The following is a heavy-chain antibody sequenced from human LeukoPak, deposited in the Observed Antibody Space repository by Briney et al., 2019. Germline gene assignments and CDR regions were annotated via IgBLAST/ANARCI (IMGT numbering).Heavy chain of an antibody. D-gene: IGHD2-21*01. CDR3: ARVMLYYFDY. V-gene: IGHV4-39*01. J-gene: IGHJ4*02. Sequence: SETLSLTCTVSGGSLSSSSYYWGWIRQPPGRGLEWIGSIYYSGSTYYNPSLKSRVTISVDTSKNQFSLKLSSVTAADTAVYYCARVMLYYFDYWGQGTLVTVSS. CDR1: GGSLSSSSYY. CDR2: IYYSGST.